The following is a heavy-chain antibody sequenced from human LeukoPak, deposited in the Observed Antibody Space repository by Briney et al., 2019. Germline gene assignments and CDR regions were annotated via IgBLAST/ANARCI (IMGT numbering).Heavy chain of an antibody. CDR1: GFTVSTNY. CDR2: IYRDDTT. Sequence: GGSLRLSCAASGFTVSTNYMNWVRQAPGKGLEWVSAIYRDDTTYYADSVKGRFTISRDNSKNTLFLQMNSLRAEDTAVYFCARAAYDIGSYIVNHDYWGQGTLVTVSS. D-gene: IGHD3-22*01. J-gene: IGHJ4*02. CDR3: ARAAYDIGSYIVNHDY. V-gene: IGHV3-53*01.